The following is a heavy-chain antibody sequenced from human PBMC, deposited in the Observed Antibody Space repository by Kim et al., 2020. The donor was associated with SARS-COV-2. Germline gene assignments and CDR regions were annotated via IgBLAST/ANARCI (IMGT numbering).Heavy chain of an antibody. D-gene: IGHD6-19*01. V-gene: IGHV1-3*01. Sequence: ASVKVSYKASGYTFSDYSIHWVRQAPGQRLEYMGWINAGNVNTGYSQNFQGRVTITMDTFATTTYMEVSSLRSEDTAVYYCARGKWLVDFWGQGTLVTVS. CDR1: GYTFSDYS. J-gene: IGHJ4*02. CDR2: INAGNVNT. CDR3: ARGKWLVDF.